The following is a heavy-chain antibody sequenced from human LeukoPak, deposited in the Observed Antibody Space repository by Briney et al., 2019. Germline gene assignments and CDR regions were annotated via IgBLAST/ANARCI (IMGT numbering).Heavy chain of an antibody. V-gene: IGHV4-30-4*01. CDR1: GGSISSGDYY. CDR3: XXXXRLYNWFDP. CDR2: IYYSGST. Sequence: SETLSLTCTVSGGSISSGDYYWSWIRQPPGKGLEWIGYIYYSGSTYYNPSLKSRVTISVDTSKNQFSLKLSSVTAADTAVYYXXXXXRLYNWFDPWGQGTLVTVSS. J-gene: IGHJ5*02.